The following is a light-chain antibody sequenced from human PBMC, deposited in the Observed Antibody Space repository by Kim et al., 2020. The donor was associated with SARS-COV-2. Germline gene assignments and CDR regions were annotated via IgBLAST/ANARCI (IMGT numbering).Light chain of an antibody. CDR2: GKN. CDR1: ILRRYH. V-gene: IGLV3-19*01. J-gene: IGLJ2*01. Sequence: ALGQTVRITHQCDILRRYHESWYQQKPGQAPVVVIYGKNNRHSLIPHLLLGSTARNTASLIIDGVQAEDEADYFCNSLDSGGNHVVFGVVTQLTLL. CDR3: NSLDSGGNHVV.